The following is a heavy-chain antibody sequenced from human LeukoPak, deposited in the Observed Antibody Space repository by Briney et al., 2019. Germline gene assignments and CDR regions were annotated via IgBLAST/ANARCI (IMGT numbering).Heavy chain of an antibody. D-gene: IGHD5-12*01. CDR1: GGSISTYY. CDR2: IYHSGST. V-gene: IGHV4-59*01. CDR3: ARDGYSGSDAL. J-gene: IGHJ4*02. Sequence: SETLSLTCTVSGGSISTYYWSWIRQPPGKGLEWIGYIYHSGSTNYNPSLKSRVTISVDTSQNQFALNLSSVTAADTAIYYCARDGYSGSDALWGQGTLVTVSS.